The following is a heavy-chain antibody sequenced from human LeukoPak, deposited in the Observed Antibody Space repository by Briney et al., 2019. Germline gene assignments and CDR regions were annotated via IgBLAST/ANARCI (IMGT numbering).Heavy chain of an antibody. V-gene: IGHV5-51*01. CDR3: ARGYCSSTSCPPYFDY. J-gene: IGHJ4*02. Sequence: GESLKISCKGSGYSFTTYWIGWVRQMPGRGLEWMGIIYPGDSDTRYSPSFQGQVTISADKSISTAYLQWSSLKASDTAMYYCARGYCSSTSCPPYFDYWGQGTLVTVSS. CDR2: IYPGDSDT. D-gene: IGHD2-2*01. CDR1: GYSFTTYW.